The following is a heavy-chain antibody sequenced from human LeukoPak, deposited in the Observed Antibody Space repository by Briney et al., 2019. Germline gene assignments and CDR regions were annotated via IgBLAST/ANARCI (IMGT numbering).Heavy chain of an antibody. Sequence: SVKVSCKASGGTFSSYAISWVRQAPGQGLEWMGGIIPIFGTANYAQKFQGRVTITADKSTSTAYMEPSSLRSEDTAVYYCARDNTGTWYFDLWGRGTLVTVSS. D-gene: IGHD3-10*01. CDR1: GGTFSSYA. J-gene: IGHJ2*01. CDR3: ARDNTGTWYFDL. V-gene: IGHV1-69*06. CDR2: IIPIFGTA.